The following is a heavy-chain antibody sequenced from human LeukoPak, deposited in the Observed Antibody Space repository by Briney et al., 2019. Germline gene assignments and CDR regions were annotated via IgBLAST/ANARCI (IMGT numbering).Heavy chain of an antibody. CDR2: IYYSGST. Sequence: SETLSLTCTVSGGSISSYYWSWIRQPPGKGLEWIGYIYYSGSTNYNPSLKSRVTISVDTSKNQFSLKLSSVTAADTAVYYCTRGSIAYYYMDVWGKGTTVTISS. CDR3: TRGSIAYYYMDV. D-gene: IGHD3-22*01. V-gene: IGHV4-59*01. J-gene: IGHJ6*03. CDR1: GGSISSYY.